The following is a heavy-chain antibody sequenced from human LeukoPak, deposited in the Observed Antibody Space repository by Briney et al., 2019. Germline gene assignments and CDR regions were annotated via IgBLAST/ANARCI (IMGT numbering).Heavy chain of an antibody. Sequence: GGSLRLSCAASGFTFSDYYMSWIRQAPGKGLEWVSYISSSGSTIYYADSVKGRFTISRDNAKNSLYLQMNSLRAEDTAVYYCARGGEYDSSGYFTIVYYYYGMDVWGQGTTVTVSS. V-gene: IGHV3-11*01. CDR3: ARGGEYDSSGYFTIVYYYYGMDV. D-gene: IGHD3-22*01. CDR2: ISSSGSTI. CDR1: GFTFSDYY. J-gene: IGHJ6*02.